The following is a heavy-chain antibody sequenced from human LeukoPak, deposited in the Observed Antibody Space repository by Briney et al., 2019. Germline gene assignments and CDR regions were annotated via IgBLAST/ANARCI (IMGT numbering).Heavy chain of an antibody. D-gene: IGHD1-26*01. CDR3: ASSGSYRFDY. CDR1: GLTFSSSA. CDR2: ITASGTAM. Sequence: GGSLRLSCAASGLTFSSSAMSWVRQAPGKGLEWVSHITASGTAMFYADSVKGRFTISRDNAKNSLYLQMNSLRDEDTAVYYCASSGSYRFDYWGQGTLVTVSS. V-gene: IGHV3-48*02. J-gene: IGHJ4*02.